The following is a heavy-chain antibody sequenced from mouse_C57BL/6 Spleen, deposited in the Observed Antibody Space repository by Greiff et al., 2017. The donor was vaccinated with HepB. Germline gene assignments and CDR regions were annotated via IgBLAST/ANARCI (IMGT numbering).Heavy chain of an antibody. CDR2: INPNNGGT. Sequence: EVKLQQSGPELVKPGASVKISCKASGYTFTDYYMNWVKQSHGKSLEWIGDINPNNGGTSYNQKFKGKATLTVDKSSSTAYMELRSLASEDSAVYYCARPPPPRAYYFDYWGQGTTLTVTS. J-gene: IGHJ2*01. D-gene: IGHD3-3*01. CDR3: ARPPPPRAYYFDY. CDR1: GYTFTDYY. V-gene: IGHV1-26*01.